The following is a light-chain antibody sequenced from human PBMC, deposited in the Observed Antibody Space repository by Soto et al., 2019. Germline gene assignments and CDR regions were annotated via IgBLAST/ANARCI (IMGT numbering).Light chain of an antibody. CDR3: QQYDRSPLT. CDR2: GAS. V-gene: IGKV3-20*01. J-gene: IGKJ4*01. CDR1: QSVSSY. Sequence: ELVLTQSPATLSLSPGERATLSCRASQSVSSYLAWYQQKPGQAPRLLIYGASNRATGIPDRFTGSESGTDFTLTISRLEPEDFAVYYCQQYDRSPLTFGGGTKVDIK.